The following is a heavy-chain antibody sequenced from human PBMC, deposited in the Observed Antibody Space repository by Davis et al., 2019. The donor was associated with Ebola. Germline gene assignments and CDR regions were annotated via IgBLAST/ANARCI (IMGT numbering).Heavy chain of an antibody. J-gene: IGHJ6*02. V-gene: IGHV4-4*07. CDR2: IYTSGST. CDR3: ARDKAPPHNERWLRYGMDV. D-gene: IGHD5-24*01. CDR1: GGSISSYY. Sequence: PSETLSLTCTVSGGSISSYYWSWIRQPAGKGLEWIGRIYTSGSTNYNPSLKSRVTMSVDTSKNQFSLKLSSVTAADTAVYYCARDKAPPHNERWLRYGMDVWGQGTTVTVSS.